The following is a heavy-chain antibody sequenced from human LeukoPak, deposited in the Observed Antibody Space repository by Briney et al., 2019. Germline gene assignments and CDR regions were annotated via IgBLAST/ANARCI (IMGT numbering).Heavy chain of an antibody. V-gene: IGHV3-21*01. J-gene: IGHJ5*02. Sequence: GGSLRLSCAASGFTFSSYSMNWVRQAPGKGLEWVSSISSSSSYIYYADSVKGRFTISRDNAKHSLYPQMNSLRAEDTAVYYCARRGMTGTTRGWFDPWGQGTLVTVSS. CDR1: GFTFSSYS. CDR3: ARRGMTGTTRGWFDP. CDR2: ISSSSSYI. D-gene: IGHD1-20*01.